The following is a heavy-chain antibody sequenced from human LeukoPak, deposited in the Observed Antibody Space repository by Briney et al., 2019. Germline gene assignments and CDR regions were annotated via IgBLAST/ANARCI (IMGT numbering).Heavy chain of an antibody. V-gene: IGHV3-23*01. J-gene: IGHJ4*02. CDR1: GFTFSSYA. Sequence: GGSLRLSCAASGFTFSSYAMSWVRQAPGKGLEWVSAISGSGGSTYYADSVKGRFTISRENSKNTLYLQMNSLRAEDTAVYYCASYYYDSSGYYYDIYYFDYWGQGTLVTVSS. CDR3: ASYYYDSSGYYYDIYYFDY. D-gene: IGHD3-22*01. CDR2: ISGSGGST.